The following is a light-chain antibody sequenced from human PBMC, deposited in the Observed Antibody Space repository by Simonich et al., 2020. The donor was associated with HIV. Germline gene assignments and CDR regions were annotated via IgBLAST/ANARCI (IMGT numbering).Light chain of an antibody. V-gene: IGKV3-15*01. CDR2: GAS. CDR1: QSVRRK. CDR3: QQYNNWPPLT. Sequence: EIVMTQSPATLSVSPGERATLSCRASQSVRRKLAWYQQRLGQAPRLRIYGASTRATGIPARFSGSGSGSEFTLTISSLQSEDFAVYYCQQYNNWPPLTFGGGTKVEMK. J-gene: IGKJ4*01.